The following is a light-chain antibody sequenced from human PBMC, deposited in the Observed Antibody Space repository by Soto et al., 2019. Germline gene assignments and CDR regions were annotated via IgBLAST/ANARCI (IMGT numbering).Light chain of an antibody. CDR2: WAS. J-gene: IGKJ1*01. Sequence: IVMTQSPDSLAVSLGERATINCKSSQNILYISNNKNYLAWYQQKPGQPPKLLISWASTRESGVPDRFSGSGSGTDFTLTIGSLQAEDVAVYYCQHYYSAPPRFSQGTRVEI. V-gene: IGKV4-1*01. CDR1: QNILYISNNKNY. CDR3: QHYYSAPPR.